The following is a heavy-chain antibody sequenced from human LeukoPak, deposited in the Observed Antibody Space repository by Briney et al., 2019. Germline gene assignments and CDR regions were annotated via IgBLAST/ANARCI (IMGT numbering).Heavy chain of an antibody. J-gene: IGHJ6*02. CDR3: ARDIDYGMDV. CDR2: IYYSGST. V-gene: IGHV4-59*01. Sequence: PSETLSLTCTVSGGSISSYYWSWIRQPPGKGLEWMGYIYYSGSTSYNPSLKSRVTISVDTSKNQFSLKLSSVTAADTAVYYCARDIDYGMDVWGQGTTVTVSS. CDR1: GGSISSYY.